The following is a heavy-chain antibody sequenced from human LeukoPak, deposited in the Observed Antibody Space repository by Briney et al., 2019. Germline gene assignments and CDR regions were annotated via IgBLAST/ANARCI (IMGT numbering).Heavy chain of an antibody. V-gene: IGHV3-49*03. D-gene: IGHD1-1*01. CDR1: GFTFGDYA. J-gene: IGHJ4*02. CDR3: TRDRGAYNLYDY. Sequence: GGSLRLSCTASGFTFGDYAMSWIREAPGKGLEWVGFIRSKAYGETADYAASVKGRFTISRDDSKAIAYLQMNSLKTEDTAVYHCTRDRGAYNLYDYWGQGTLVTVSS. CDR2: IRSKAYGETA.